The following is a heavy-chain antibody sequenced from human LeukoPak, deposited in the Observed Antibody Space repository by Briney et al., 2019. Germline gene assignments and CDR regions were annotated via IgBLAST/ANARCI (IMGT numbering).Heavy chain of an antibody. D-gene: IGHD3-22*01. V-gene: IGHV1-2*02. CDR1: GHTFTGYY. CDR3: ARGGVPYYYDSSGYSDFDY. Sequence: ASVKVSCKASGHTFTGYYMHWVRQAPGQGLEWMGWINPNSGGTNYAQKFQGRVTMTRDTSISTAYMELSRLRSDDTAVYYCARGGVPYYYDSSGYSDFDYWGQGTLVTVSS. CDR2: INPNSGGT. J-gene: IGHJ4*02.